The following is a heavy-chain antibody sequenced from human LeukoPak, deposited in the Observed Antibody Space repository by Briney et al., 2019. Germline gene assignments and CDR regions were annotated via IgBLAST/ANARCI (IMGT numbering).Heavy chain of an antibody. Sequence: SETLSLTCTVSGYSITTGHYWGWIRPPPGKGLEWIGYIYYSGSTNYNPSLKSRVTISVDTSKNQFSLKLSSVTAADTAVYYCARGEGLWTYYGMDVWGQGTTVTVSS. CDR1: GYSITTGHY. J-gene: IGHJ6*02. CDR2: IYYSGST. CDR3: ARGEGLWTYYGMDV. D-gene: IGHD3/OR15-3a*01. V-gene: IGHV4-59*11.